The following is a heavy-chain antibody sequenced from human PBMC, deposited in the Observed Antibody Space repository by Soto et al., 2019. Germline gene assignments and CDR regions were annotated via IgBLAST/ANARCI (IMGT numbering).Heavy chain of an antibody. CDR1: GFTFSTYW. CDR2: IKGDGSST. J-gene: IGHJ5*02. V-gene: IGHV3-74*01. Sequence: LRLSCAASGFTFSTYWMHWVRQAPGKGLVWVSRIKGDGSSTTYADSVKGRFTISRDNAKNTLYLQMNSLRVEDTAVYYCARSDWFDPWGQGTLVTVSS. CDR3: ARSDWFDP.